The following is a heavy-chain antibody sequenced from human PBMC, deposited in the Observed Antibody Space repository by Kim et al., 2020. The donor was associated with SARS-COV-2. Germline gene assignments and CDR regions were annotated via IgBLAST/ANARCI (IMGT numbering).Heavy chain of an antibody. V-gene: IGHV4-31*03. CDR1: GGSISSGGYY. CDR3: ASTYGDYEGDDALDI. CDR2: IYYSGST. Sequence: SETLSLTCTVSGGSISSGGYYWSWIRQHPGKGLEWIGYIYYSGSTYYNPSLKSRVTISVDTSKNQFSLKLSSVTAADTAVYYCASTYGDYEGDDALDIWGQGTMVTVSS. D-gene: IGHD4-17*01. J-gene: IGHJ3*02.